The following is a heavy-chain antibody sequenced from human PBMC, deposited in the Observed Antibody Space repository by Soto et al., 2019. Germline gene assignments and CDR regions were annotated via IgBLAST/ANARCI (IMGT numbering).Heavy chain of an antibody. Sequence: GESLKISCKGSGYIFTDHCIVWVGQMAGKGLEWVGIICPGYSNIIYSPSVQGQVTISADMSISTAYLQWSSLKASDTAMYYCARPRSSSRNYYGMDVWGQATTVTVSS. CDR3: ARPRSSSRNYYGMDV. J-gene: IGHJ6*02. CDR2: ICPGYSNI. D-gene: IGHD6-13*01. CDR1: GYIFTDHC. V-gene: IGHV5-51*01.